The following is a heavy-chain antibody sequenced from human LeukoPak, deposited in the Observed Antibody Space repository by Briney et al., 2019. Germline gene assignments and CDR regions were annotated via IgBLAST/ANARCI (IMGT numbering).Heavy chain of an antibody. CDR2: ISSNGGST. CDR1: GFTFSSYA. V-gene: IGHV3-64*01. J-gene: IGHJ4*02. CDR3: VRVAAVAGSI. Sequence: PGGSLRLSCAASGFTFSSYAMHWVRQAPGKGLEYVSAISSNGGSTYYANSVKGRFTISRDNSKNTLYLQMGSLRAEDMAVYYCVRVAAVAGSIWGQGTLVTVSS. D-gene: IGHD6-19*01.